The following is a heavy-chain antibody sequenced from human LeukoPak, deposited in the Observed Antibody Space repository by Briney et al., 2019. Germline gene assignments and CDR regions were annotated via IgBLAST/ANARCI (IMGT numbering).Heavy chain of an antibody. V-gene: IGHV3-23*01. D-gene: IGHD3-22*01. CDR3: AKGSSYYDSSGYLDY. CDR1: GFTSSSYA. CDR2: ISGSGGST. Sequence: GGSLRLSCAASGFTSSSYAMSWVRQAPGKGLEWVSAISGSGGSTYYADSVKGRFTISRDNSKNTLYLQMNSLRAEDTAVYYCAKGSSYYDSSGYLDYWGQGTLVTVSS. J-gene: IGHJ4*02.